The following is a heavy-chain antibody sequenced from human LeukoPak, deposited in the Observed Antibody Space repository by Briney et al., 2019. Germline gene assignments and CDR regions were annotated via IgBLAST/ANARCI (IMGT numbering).Heavy chain of an antibody. CDR3: ARVNTATDAFDF. J-gene: IGHJ3*01. V-gene: IGHV4-61*01. CDR2: IYYSGST. CDR1: GGSVRSSSYY. D-gene: IGHD5-18*01. Sequence: KPSETLSLTCTVSGGSVRSSSYYWSWIRQPPGKGLEWIGYIYYSGSTNYNPSLKSRVTISVDTSKNQFSLKLSSVTAADTAVYHCARVNTATDAFDFWGQGTMVTVSS.